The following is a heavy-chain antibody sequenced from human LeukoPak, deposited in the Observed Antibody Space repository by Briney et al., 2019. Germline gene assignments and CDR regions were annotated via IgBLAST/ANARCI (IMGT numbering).Heavy chain of an antibody. D-gene: IGHD5-18*01. Sequence: SETLSLTCTVSDGSISSSNYYWGWIRQPPGKGLEWIGTIYYTGSTYYNPSLKSRVTISVDTSKNQFSLKLSSVTAADTAVYYCARDADTGWFDPWGQGTLVTVSS. V-gene: IGHV4-39*07. CDR1: DGSISSSNYY. CDR3: ARDADTGWFDP. CDR2: IYYTGST. J-gene: IGHJ5*02.